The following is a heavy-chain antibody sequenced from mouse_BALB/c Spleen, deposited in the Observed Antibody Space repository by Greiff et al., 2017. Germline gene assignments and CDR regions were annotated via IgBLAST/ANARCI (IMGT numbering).Heavy chain of an antibody. Sequence: EVQGVESGGGLVKPGGSLKLSCAASGFTFSSYAMSWVRQTPEKRLEWVATISSGGSYTYYPDSVKGRFTISRDNAKNTLYLQMSSLRSEDTAMYYCARHGDDGYLAYWGQGTLVTVSA. CDR1: GFTFSSYA. D-gene: IGHD2-3*01. J-gene: IGHJ3*01. V-gene: IGHV5-9-3*01. CDR2: ISSGGSYT. CDR3: ARHGDDGYLAY.